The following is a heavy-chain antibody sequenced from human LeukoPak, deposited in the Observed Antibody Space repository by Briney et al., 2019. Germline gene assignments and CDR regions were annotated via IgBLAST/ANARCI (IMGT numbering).Heavy chain of an antibody. CDR3: ARASHWNQLHYFDY. Sequence: PSETLSLTCTVSGGSISSYYWSWIRQPPGKGLEWIGYIYYSGSTNYKSSLKSRVTISVDTSKNQFSLKLSSVTAADTAVYYCARASHWNQLHYFDYWGQGTLVTVSS. D-gene: IGHD1-1*01. V-gene: IGHV4-59*08. J-gene: IGHJ4*02. CDR2: IYYSGST. CDR1: GGSISSYY.